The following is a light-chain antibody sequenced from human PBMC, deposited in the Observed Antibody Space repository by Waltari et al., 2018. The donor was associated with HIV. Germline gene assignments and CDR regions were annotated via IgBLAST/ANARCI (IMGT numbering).Light chain of an antibody. CDR2: EGS. CDR3: CSYAGSRGVV. Sequence: QSALTQPASVSGSPGQSITISCTGTSSDVGSYNLVSWYQQHPGKAPKLMMYEGSKRPSGVSNRFSGSKSGNTASLTISGLQAEDEADYYCCSYAGSRGVVFGGGTKLTVL. V-gene: IGLV2-23*01. J-gene: IGLJ2*01. CDR1: SSDVGSYNL.